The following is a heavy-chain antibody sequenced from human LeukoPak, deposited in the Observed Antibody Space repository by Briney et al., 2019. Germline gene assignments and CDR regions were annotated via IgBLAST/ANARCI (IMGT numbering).Heavy chain of an antibody. CDR1: GFTFDDYA. D-gene: IGHD3-22*01. CDR2: ISWNSGSI. V-gene: IGHV3-9*01. CDR3: AKGAYYYDSSGYAPDFDY. Sequence: GGSLRLSCAASGFTFDDYAMHWVRQAPGKGLEWVSGISWNSGSIGYADSVKGRFTISRDNAKNSLYLQMNSLRAEDTALYYCAKGAYYYDSSGYAPDFDYWGQGTLVTVSS. J-gene: IGHJ4*02.